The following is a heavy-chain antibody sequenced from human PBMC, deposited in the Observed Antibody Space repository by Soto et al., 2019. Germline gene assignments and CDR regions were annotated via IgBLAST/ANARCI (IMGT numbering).Heavy chain of an antibody. D-gene: IGHD3-10*01. CDR2: MNQDGSEI. Sequence: EVQLVESGGGLVQPGGSLKLSCAASGFTFSSYLMSWVRQAPGKGLEWVANMNQDGSEIYYVDSVRGRFTISRDNAENSLYLQMNSLRAEDTAVYYCARGRSLLWFGEPRGQGTLVTVSP. CDR1: GFTFSSYL. CDR3: ARGRSLLWFGEP. V-gene: IGHV3-7*01. J-gene: IGHJ4*02.